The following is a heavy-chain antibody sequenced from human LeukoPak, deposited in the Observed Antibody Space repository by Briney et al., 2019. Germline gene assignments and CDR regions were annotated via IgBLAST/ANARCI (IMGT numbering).Heavy chain of an antibody. Sequence: GGSLRLSCAASGFTFDDYGMNWVRQAPGKGLEWVSGITWNGGSTYYADSVKGRFTISRDNAKNSLYLHMNSLRAEDTALYSCARDRSYGAFDYWGQGTLVTVSS. CDR1: GFTFDDYG. CDR2: ITWNGGST. CDR3: ARDRSYGAFDY. V-gene: IGHV3-20*04. J-gene: IGHJ4*02. D-gene: IGHD1-26*01.